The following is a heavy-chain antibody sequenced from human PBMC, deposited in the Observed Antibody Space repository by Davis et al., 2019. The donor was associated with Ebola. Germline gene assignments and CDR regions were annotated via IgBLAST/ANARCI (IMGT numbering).Heavy chain of an antibody. J-gene: IGHJ4*02. CDR2: ISSGSGSTM. D-gene: IGHD4-17*01. CDR3: AKGWTTSPFDY. CDR1: GFIFSTYN. V-gene: IGHV3-48*01. Sequence: GESLKISCAASGFIFSTYNMNWVRQAPGRGLEWVSYISSGSGSTMYYADSVRGRFTISRDTSRNTLYLQMSTLGAEDTAVYYCAKGWTTSPFDYWGQGALVTVSS.